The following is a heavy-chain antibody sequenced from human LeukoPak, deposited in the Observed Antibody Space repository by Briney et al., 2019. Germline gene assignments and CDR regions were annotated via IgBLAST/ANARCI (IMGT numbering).Heavy chain of an antibody. V-gene: IGHV1-2*02. CDR3: ARDRLLYNWFDP. Sequence: ASVKVSCKASGYTFTGYYMHWVRQAPGQGLEWMGWINPNSGGTNYAQKFQGRVTMTRDTSISTAYMELSRLRSDDTAVYYCARDRLLYNWFDPWGQGTLVTVSS. CDR2: INPNSGGT. D-gene: IGHD2-2*02. J-gene: IGHJ5*02. CDR1: GYTFTGYY.